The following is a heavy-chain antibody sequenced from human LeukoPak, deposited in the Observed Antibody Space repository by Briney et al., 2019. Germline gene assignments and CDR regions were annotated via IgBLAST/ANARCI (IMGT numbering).Heavy chain of an antibody. CDR2: TKQDESEK. Sequence: GGSLRLSCAASGFTFTGYWMSWVRQAPGKGLEWVANTKQDESEKYYVDSVKGRFTISTDNAKNSLYLQMNSLRAEDTAVYYCARGRYCSSTKCYFDYWGQGTLVTVSS. CDR1: GFTFTGYW. D-gene: IGHD2-2*01. V-gene: IGHV3-7*01. J-gene: IGHJ4*02. CDR3: ARGRYCSSTKCYFDY.